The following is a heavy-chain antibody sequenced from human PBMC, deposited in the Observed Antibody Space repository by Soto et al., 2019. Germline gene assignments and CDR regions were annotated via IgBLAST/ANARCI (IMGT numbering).Heavy chain of an antibody. CDR3: ARDLVMGEEVATGPVDY. CDR2: IWYDGSNK. D-gene: IGHD5-12*01. J-gene: IGHJ4*02. CDR1: GFTFSSYG. Sequence: GGSLRLSCAASGFTFSSYGMHWVRQAPGKGLEWVAVIWYDGSNKYYADSVKGRFTISRDNSKNTLYLQMNSLRAEDTAVYYCARDLVMGEEVATGPVDYWGQGTLVTVSS. V-gene: IGHV3-33*01.